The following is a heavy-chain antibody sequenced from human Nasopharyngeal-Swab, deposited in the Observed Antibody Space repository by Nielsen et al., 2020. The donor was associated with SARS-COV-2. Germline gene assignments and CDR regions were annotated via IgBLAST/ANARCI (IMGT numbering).Heavy chain of an antibody. J-gene: IGHJ5*02. CDR3: ARDGGYSYGYQGRRDWFDP. D-gene: IGHD5-18*01. CDR1: GGTFSSYA. Sequence: SVKVSCKASGGTFSSYAISWVRQAPGQGLEWMGGIIPILGTANYAQKFQGRVTITADESASTAYMELSSLRSEDTAVYYCARDGGYSYGYQGRRDWFDPWGQGTLVTVSS. V-gene: IGHV1-69*13. CDR2: IIPILGTA.